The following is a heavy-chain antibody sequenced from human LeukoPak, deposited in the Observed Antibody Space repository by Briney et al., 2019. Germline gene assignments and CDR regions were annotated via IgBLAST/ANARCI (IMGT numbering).Heavy chain of an antibody. J-gene: IGHJ4*02. CDR3: ARGNSGSYSQFDY. V-gene: IGHV4-61*01. Sequence: SETLSLTCTVSGGSISGSSYYWSWIRQPPGKGLEWIGYIYYSGSTNYNPSLKSRVTISVDTSKNQFSLKLTSVTAADTAVYYCARGNSGSYSQFDYWGQGTLVTVSS. D-gene: IGHD1-26*01. CDR1: GGSISGSSYY. CDR2: IYYSGST.